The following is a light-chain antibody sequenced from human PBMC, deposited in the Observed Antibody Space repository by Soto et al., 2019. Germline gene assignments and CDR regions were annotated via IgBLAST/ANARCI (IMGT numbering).Light chain of an antibody. Sequence: QPASVSGSPGQSVTISCTGTSSDIGLYNYVSWYQQHPAKAPKLMVYDVTHRPSGVSNRFSGSKSGNTASLTISGLLVEDEADYYCTSYTNSNTLIFGGGTKLTVL. CDR2: DVT. CDR1: SSDIGLYNY. CDR3: TSYTNSNTLI. J-gene: IGLJ2*01. V-gene: IGLV2-14*01.